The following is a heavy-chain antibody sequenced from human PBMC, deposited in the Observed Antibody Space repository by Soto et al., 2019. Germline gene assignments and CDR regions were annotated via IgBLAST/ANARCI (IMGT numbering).Heavy chain of an antibody. D-gene: IGHD2-15*01. CDR1: GFTLSSYG. J-gene: IGHJ4*02. CDR2: ISGSGAST. Sequence: GGSLRLSCAASGFTLSSYGMSWVRQAPGKGLEWVSAISGSGASTYYADSVKGRFTISRDNSKNTLYVQMNSLRAEDTAVYYCAKDGQVVATYFDSWGQGALVTVSS. CDR3: AKDGQVVATYFDS. V-gene: IGHV3-23*01.